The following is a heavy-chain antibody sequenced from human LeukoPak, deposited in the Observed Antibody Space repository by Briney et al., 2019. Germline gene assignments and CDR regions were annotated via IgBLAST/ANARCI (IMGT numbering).Heavy chain of an antibody. CDR2: ISSNGGST. CDR1: GFTFNNYA. J-gene: IGHJ6*02. Sequence: GGSLRLSCAASGFTFNNYAMTWLRQAPGKGLDYVSAISSNGGSTYYADPVEGRFTISRDNSKNTLHLQMSSLRPEDTAVYNCFKDSEGLPIYGMDVWGQGTTVTVSS. D-gene: IGHD5-12*01. V-gene: IGHV3-64D*09. CDR3: FKDSEGLPIYGMDV.